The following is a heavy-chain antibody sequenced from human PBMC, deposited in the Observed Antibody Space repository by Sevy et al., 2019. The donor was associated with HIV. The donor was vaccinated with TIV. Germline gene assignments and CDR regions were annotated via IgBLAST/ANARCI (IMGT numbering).Heavy chain of an antibody. CDR1: GGSISNYY. V-gene: IGHV4-59*01. CDR3: ARESIAAAGDFDY. CDR2: IYYSGST. J-gene: IGHJ4*02. Sequence: SETLSLTCSVSGGSISNYYWSWIRQPPGKGLEWIGYIYYSGSTNYNPPLKSRVTISVDTSKNQFSLKLSSVTAADTAVYYCARESIAAAGDFDYWGQGTLVTVSS. D-gene: IGHD6-13*01.